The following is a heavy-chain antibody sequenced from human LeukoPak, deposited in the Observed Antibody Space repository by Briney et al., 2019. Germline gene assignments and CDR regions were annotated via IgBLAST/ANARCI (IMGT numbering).Heavy chain of an antibody. V-gene: IGHV4-61*02. CDR3: ARDLRNSAFDI. CDR1: GGSFSSGSYY. Sequence: SQTLSLTCTVSGGSFSSGSYYWSWIRQPAGKGLEWIGRIYTSGSTNYNPSLKSRVTMSVDTSKNQFSLKLSSVTAADTAVYYCARDLRNSAFDIWGQGTMVTVSS. D-gene: IGHD1-14*01. J-gene: IGHJ3*02. CDR2: IYTSGST.